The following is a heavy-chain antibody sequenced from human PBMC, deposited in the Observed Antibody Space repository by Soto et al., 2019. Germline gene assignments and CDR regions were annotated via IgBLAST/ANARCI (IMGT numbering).Heavy chain of an antibody. V-gene: IGHV4-31*03. J-gene: IGHJ4*02. Sequence: PSETLSLTCTVSGGSISSGGYYWSWIRQHPGKGLEWIGYIYYSGSTYYNPSLKSRVTISVDTSKNQFSLKLSSVTAADTAVYYCARDHQAAARPYFDYWGQGTQVTVSS. CDR1: GGSISSGGYY. CDR2: IYYSGST. D-gene: IGHD6-13*01. CDR3: ARDHQAAARPYFDY.